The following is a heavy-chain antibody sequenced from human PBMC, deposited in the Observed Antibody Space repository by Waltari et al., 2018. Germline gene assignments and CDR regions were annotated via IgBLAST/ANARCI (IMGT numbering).Heavy chain of an antibody. CDR3: ARGILGYGMDV. D-gene: IGHD1-20*01. J-gene: IGHJ6*02. CDR2: INPNRGGT. Sequence: QVQLVQSGAEVKKPGASVKVSCKASGYTFTGYYMHWVRQAPGQGLEWMGWINPNRGGTNYAQKFQGRVTMTRDTSISTAYMELSRLRSDDTAVYYCARGILGYGMDVWGQGTTVTVSS. CDR1: GYTFTGYY. V-gene: IGHV1-2*02.